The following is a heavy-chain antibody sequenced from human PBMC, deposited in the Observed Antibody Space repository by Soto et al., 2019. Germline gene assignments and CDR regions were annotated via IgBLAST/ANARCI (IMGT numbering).Heavy chain of an antibody. CDR3: AKTILTGYYSSGPFDY. D-gene: IGHD3-9*01. V-gene: IGHV3-23*01. J-gene: IGHJ4*02. Sequence: PGGSLRLSCAASGFTFSSYAMSWVRQAPGKGLEWVSAISGSGGSTYYADSVKGRFTISRDNSKNTLYLQMNSLRAEDTAVYYCAKTILTGYYSSGPFDYWGQGTLVTVSS. CDR1: GFTFSSYA. CDR2: ISGSGGST.